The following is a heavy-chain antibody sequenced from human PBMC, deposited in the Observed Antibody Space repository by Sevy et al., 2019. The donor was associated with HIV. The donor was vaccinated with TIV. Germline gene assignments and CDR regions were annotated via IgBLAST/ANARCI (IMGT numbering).Heavy chain of an antibody. CDR1: GFTVGSTY. Sequence: GGSLRLSCAASGFTVGSTYMSWVRQAPGKGLEWVPIIYSGGNTYYADSVKGRFIISRDDSRNTLYLQMNSLRGEDTAVYFCAREATRYCSGGDCSRRNYYFYMDIWGKGTTVTVSS. V-gene: IGHV3-66*02. J-gene: IGHJ6*03. CDR2: IYSGGNT. CDR3: AREATRYCSGGDCSRRNYYFYMDI. D-gene: IGHD2-15*01.